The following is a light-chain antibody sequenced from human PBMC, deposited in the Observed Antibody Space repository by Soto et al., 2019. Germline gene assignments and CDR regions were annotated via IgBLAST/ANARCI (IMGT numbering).Light chain of an antibody. Sequence: QSALTQPAPVSGSPGQSITISCTGTSNDVGGYYYVSWYQQYPGKAPKLMIYEVSNRPSGVSNRFSGSKSGNTASLTISGLQAEDEADYYCSSYTSSNIYVFGSGTKVTVL. CDR1: SNDVGGYYY. CDR3: SSYTSSNIYV. V-gene: IGLV2-14*01. CDR2: EVS. J-gene: IGLJ1*01.